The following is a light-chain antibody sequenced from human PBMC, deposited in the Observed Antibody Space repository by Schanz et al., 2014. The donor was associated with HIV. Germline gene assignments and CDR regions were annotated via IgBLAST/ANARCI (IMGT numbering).Light chain of an antibody. CDR2: EAS. CDR1: QSISEW. Sequence: DIHMTQSPSTLSASVGDRITITCRASQSISEWLAWYQQKPGQAPNLLISEASILETGVPSTFSGSGSGTEFTLTISSLQPDDFATYYCQQYKSHSPFTFGQGTKIEIK. V-gene: IGKV1-5*03. J-gene: IGKJ2*01. CDR3: QQYKSHSPFT.